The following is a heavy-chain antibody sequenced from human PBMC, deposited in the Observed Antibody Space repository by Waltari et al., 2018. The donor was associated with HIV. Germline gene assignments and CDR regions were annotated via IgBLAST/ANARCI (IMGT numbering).Heavy chain of an antibody. Sequence: QVQLVQSGSELKKPGASVKVSCRASGYTFITQAIKWVRQAPGQGPEWMGWINTKTGNPTYAQDFRGRFVFSLDTSVSTAFLQISSLKAEDTAVYYCARYNSGPFDYWGQGTLVTVSS. CDR2: INTKTGNP. CDR3: ARYNSGPFDY. D-gene: IGHD6-19*01. J-gene: IGHJ4*02. V-gene: IGHV7-4-1*02. CDR1: GYTFITQA.